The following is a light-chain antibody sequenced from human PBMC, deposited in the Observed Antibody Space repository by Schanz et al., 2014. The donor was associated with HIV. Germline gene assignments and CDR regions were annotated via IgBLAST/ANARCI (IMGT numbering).Light chain of an antibody. CDR2: DVS. CDR3: QSCDISLSGPV. V-gene: IGLV2-14*03. Sequence: QSALTQPASVSGSPGQSITISCTGTSSDVGGYNYVSWFQQHPGKAPKLMIYDVSNRPSGVPDRFSASKSGASASLAITGLQAEDEADYYCQSCDISLSGPVFGGGTKLTVL. CDR1: SSDVGGYNY. J-gene: IGLJ2*01.